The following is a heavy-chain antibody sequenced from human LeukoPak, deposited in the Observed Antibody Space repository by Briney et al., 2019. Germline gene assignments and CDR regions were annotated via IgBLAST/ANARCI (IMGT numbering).Heavy chain of an antibody. D-gene: IGHD3-22*01. Sequence: TLSLTCPVSGASISSGDYYWSWIRQPAGKGLAWIWRISSSGSTNYNPSLKSRVTISVDTSKNQFSLKLSSVTAADTAVYFCARGPYSYDSSGAFDIWGQGTMVTVSS. J-gene: IGHJ3*02. CDR3: ARGPYSYDSSGAFDI. CDR2: ISSSGST. V-gene: IGHV4-61*02. CDR1: GASISSGDYY.